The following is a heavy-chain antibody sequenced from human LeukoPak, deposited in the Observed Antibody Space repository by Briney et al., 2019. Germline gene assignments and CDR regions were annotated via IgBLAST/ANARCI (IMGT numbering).Heavy chain of an antibody. CDR2: INHSGST. CDR3: ASSYGDYRYDAFDI. Sequence: PSETLSLTCAVYGGSFSGYYWSWIRQPPGKGLEWIGEINHSGSTNYNPSLKSRVTISVDTSKNQFSLKLGSVTAADTAVYYCASSYGDYRYDAFDIWGQGTMVTVSS. D-gene: IGHD4-17*01. CDR1: GGSFSGYY. V-gene: IGHV4-34*01. J-gene: IGHJ3*02.